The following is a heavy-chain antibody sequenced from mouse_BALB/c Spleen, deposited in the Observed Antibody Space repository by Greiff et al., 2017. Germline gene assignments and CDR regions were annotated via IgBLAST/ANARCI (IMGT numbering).Heavy chain of an antibody. D-gene: IGHD2-2*01. CDR3: AYGYDVDWYFDV. Sequence: EVQLVESGAELVKPGASVKLSCTASGFNIKDTYMHWVKQRPEQGLEWIGRIDPANGNTKYDPKFQGKATITADTSSNTAYLQLSSLTSEDTAVYYCAYGYDVDWYFDVWGAGTTVTVSS. CDR1: GFNIKDTY. V-gene: IGHV14-3*02. J-gene: IGHJ1*01. CDR2: IDPANGNT.